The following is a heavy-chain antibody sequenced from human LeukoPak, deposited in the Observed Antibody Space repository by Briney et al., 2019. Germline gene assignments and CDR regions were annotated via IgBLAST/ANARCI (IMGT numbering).Heavy chain of an antibody. Sequence: SETLSLTCTVSGGSIGTYYWSWIRQSPGKGLEWNGYIYVTGSTRYNPYLQSRVTISVDTSRNQFFLKMSSVTAADAAVYYCARHIGGGIEDMDVWGKGTKVTVSS. D-gene: IGHD3-16*02. J-gene: IGHJ6*03. CDR3: ARHIGGGIEDMDV. CDR2: IYVTGST. V-gene: IGHV4-59*08. CDR1: GGSIGTYY.